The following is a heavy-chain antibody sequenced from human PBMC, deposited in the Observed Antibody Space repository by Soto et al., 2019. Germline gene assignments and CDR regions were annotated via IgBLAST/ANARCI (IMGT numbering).Heavy chain of an antibody. V-gene: IGHV1-46*01. CDR1: GYTFTSYY. D-gene: IGHD6-13*01. Sequence: ASVKVSCKASGYTFTSYYMHWVRQAPGQGLEWMGIINPSGGSTSYAQKFQGRVTMTTDTSTSTVYMELRSLRSDDTAVYYCAREGSAAGGFDIWGQGTMVTVSS. CDR3: AREGSAAGGFDI. CDR2: INPSGGST. J-gene: IGHJ3*02.